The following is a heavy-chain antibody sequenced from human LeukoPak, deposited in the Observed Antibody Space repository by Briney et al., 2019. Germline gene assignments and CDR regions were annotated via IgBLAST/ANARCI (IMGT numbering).Heavy chain of an antibody. V-gene: IGHV3-30*04. CDR1: GFTFSSYA. J-gene: IGHJ6*04. CDR3: ARDIVVVVAATYYYYGMDV. Sequence: PGGSLRLSCAASGFTFSSYAMHWVRQAPGKGLEWVAVISYDGSNKYYADSVKGRFTISRDNSKNTLYLQMNSLRAEDTAVYYCARDIVVVVAATYYYYGMDVWGKGTTVTVS. D-gene: IGHD2-15*01. CDR2: ISYDGSNK.